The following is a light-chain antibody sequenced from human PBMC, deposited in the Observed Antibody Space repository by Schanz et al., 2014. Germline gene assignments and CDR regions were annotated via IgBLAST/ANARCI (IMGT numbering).Light chain of an antibody. Sequence: QSALTQPASVSGSPGQSITISCTGTSSDVGGYNYVSWYQQNPGKAPKFIIYDVNNRPSGVSNRFSGSKSGNTASLTISGLQAEDEADYYCSAYVQGRNFVAFGGGTKLTVL. V-gene: IGLV2-14*01. CDR1: SSDVGGYNY. J-gene: IGLJ2*01. CDR3: SAYVQGRNFVA. CDR2: DVN.